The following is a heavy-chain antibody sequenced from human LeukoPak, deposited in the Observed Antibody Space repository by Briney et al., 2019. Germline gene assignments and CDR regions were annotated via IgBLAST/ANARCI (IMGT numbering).Heavy chain of an antibody. CDR1: GGSFSGYY. CDR2: INHSGST. Sequence: PSETLSLTCAVYGGSFSGYYRTWIRQPPGKGLEWIGEINHSGSTNCNPSLKSRVTISVDTYRNQFSLKMTSVTAADTAVYYCARGLGDRSVYYSLGYCGQGTLVTVSS. D-gene: IGHD3-22*01. V-gene: IGHV4-34*01. J-gene: IGHJ4*02. CDR3: ARGLGDRSVYYSLGY.